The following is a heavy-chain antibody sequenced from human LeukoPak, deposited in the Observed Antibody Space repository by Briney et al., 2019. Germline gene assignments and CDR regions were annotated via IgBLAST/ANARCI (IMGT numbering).Heavy chain of an antibody. CDR1: GYTFTGYY. D-gene: IGHD3-22*01. J-gene: IGHJ4*02. V-gene: IGHV1-2*02. Sequence: ASVKVSCKASGYTFTGYYMHWVRQAPGQGLEWMGWINPNSGGTNYAQKFQGRVTMTRDTSISTAYMELSRLRSDDTAVYYCARDHYDSSGYPGYWGQGTLVTVSS. CDR2: INPNSGGT. CDR3: ARDHYDSSGYPGY.